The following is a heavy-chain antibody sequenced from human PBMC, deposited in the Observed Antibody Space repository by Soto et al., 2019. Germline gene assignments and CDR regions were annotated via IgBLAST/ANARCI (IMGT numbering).Heavy chain of an antibody. J-gene: IGHJ3*02. Sequence: VQLQESGPGLVKPSETLSLTCTVSGGSISSYYWSWIRQPPGKGLEWIGYIYYSGSTNYNPSLKSRVNIAVDTSKNQFSLKLSSVTAADTAVYYCAREYSCSSKNAFDIWGQGTMVTVSS. D-gene: IGHD6-6*01. V-gene: IGHV4-59*01. CDR3: AREYSCSSKNAFDI. CDR2: IYYSGST. CDR1: GGSISSYY.